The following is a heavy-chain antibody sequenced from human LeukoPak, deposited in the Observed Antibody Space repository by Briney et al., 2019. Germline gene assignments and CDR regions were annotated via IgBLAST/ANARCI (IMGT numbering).Heavy chain of an antibody. CDR2: IIPIFGTA. CDR3: ARPMTDYCDRSGYCGLYGL. V-gene: IGHV1-69*06. Sequence: GASVKVSCKASGGTFSSYAISWVRQAPGQGLEWMGGIIPIFGTANYAQKFQGRVTITADKSTSTAYMELSSLTSEDTAVYYCARPMTDYCDRSGYCGLYGLWGQGTLVTVSS. J-gene: IGHJ4*02. CDR1: GGTFSSYA. D-gene: IGHD3-22*01.